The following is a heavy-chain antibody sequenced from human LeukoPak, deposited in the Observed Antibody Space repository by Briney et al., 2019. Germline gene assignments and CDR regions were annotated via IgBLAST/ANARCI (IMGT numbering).Heavy chain of an antibody. Sequence: ASVKVSCKASVYTFTSYGISWVRQAPGQGLEWMGWISAYNGNTNYAQKLQGRVTMTTDTSTSTAYMELRSLRSDDTAVYYCARYYDSSGYYPHDFDYWGQGTLVTVSS. D-gene: IGHD3-22*01. CDR3: ARYYDSSGYYPHDFDY. CDR2: ISAYNGNT. V-gene: IGHV1-18*01. CDR1: VYTFTSYG. J-gene: IGHJ4*02.